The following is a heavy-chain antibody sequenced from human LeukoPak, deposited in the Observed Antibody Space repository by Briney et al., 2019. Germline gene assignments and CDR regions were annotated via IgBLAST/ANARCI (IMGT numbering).Heavy chain of an antibody. Sequence: ASVKVSCKASGYTFTSYGISWVRQAPGQGLEWMGGISAYNGNTNYAQKLQGRVTMTTDTSTSTAYMELRSLRSDDTAVYYCASIFDSIPTKGIAVAGTMQDAFDIWGQGTMVTVSS. V-gene: IGHV1-18*01. CDR2: ISAYNGNT. CDR3: ASIFDSIPTKGIAVAGTMQDAFDI. CDR1: GYTFTSYG. J-gene: IGHJ3*02. D-gene: IGHD6-19*01.